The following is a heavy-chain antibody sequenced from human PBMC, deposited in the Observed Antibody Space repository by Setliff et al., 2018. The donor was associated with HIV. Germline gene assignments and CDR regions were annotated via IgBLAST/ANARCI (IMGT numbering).Heavy chain of an antibody. Sequence: SETLSLTCAVYGGSLSVNKWNWIRQSPARGLEWIGDIDHLGNTNYNPSLRGRVTMSVDTSRSRLSLTLRYVTAADTSIYYCARGHPIVPTGLVSFYFDHWGQGTLVTVSS. CDR3: ARGHPIVPTGLVSFYFDH. D-gene: IGHD2-2*01. J-gene: IGHJ4*02. CDR2: IDHLGNT. CDR1: GGSLSVNK. V-gene: IGHV4-34*01.